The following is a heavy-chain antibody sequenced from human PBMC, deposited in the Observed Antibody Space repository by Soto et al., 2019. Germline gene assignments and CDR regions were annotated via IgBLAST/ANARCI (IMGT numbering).Heavy chain of an antibody. D-gene: IGHD4-17*01. CDR3: ARVLKEATVTIPDAFDI. CDR1: GFTFSSYA. CDR2: ISSNGGST. Sequence: EVQLVESGGGLVQPGGSLRLSCAASGFTFSSYAMHWVRQAPGKGLEYVSAISSNGGSTYYANSVKGRFTISRDNSKHTLYLQMGSLRAEDMAVYYCARVLKEATVTIPDAFDIWGQGTMVTVSS. V-gene: IGHV3-64*01. J-gene: IGHJ3*02.